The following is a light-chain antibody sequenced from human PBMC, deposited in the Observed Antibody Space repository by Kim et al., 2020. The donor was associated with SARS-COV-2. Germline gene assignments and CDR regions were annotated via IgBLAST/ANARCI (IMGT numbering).Light chain of an antibody. J-gene: IGKJ2*01. CDR3: LQHNSYPYT. V-gene: IGKV1-17*03. CDR2: IAS. CDR1: QGITDS. Sequence: SASVGDRVTITCRASQGITDSVAWFQQKPGKAPRLLIYIASSLQSGVPSRFIGSASGTEFTLTITSLQPEDFATYYCLQHNSYPYTFGQGTKLEI.